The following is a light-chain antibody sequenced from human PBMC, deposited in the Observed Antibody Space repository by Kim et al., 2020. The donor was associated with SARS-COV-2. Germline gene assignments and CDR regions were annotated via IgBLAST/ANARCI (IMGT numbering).Light chain of an antibody. CDR2: AAS. CDR1: QGISNS. CDR3: QKYNAAPWT. V-gene: IGKV1-27*01. Sequence: ASVGDRVNITCRASQGISNSLAWFQQKPGKAPKVLIYAASTLQSGVPSRFSGSGSGTDFTITISSLQPEDVATYYCQKYNAAPWTFGQGTKVDIK. J-gene: IGKJ1*01.